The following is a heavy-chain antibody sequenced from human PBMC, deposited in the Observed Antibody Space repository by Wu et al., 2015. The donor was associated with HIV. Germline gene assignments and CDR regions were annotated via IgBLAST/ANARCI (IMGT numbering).Heavy chain of an antibody. CDR2: IIPIFRTT. CDR1: GGASGGTFSSFSSHT. CDR3: ARALNNWNDRDYYYYGMDV. J-gene: IGHJ6*01. D-gene: IGHD1-20*01. Sequence: QVQLVQSGAEVKKPGSSVKVSCQASGGASGGTFSSFSSHTINWVRQAPGQGLEWMGRIIPIFRTTNYAQNFQDRVSITADASTSTAYMELSRLRSEDTAVYYCARALNNWNDRDYYYYGMDVWGKGPRSPSPQ. V-gene: IGHV1-69*13.